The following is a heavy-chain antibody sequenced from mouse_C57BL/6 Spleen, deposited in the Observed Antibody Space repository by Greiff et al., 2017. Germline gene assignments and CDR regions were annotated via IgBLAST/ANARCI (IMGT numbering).Heavy chain of an antibody. D-gene: IGHD1-1*01. CDR1: GYTFTSYD. Sequence: QVQLQQSGPELVKPGASVKLSCKASGYTFTSYDINWVKQRPGQGLEWIGWIYPRDGSTKSNEKFKGKATLTVDTSSSTAYMELHSLTSEVSSVYFCANLLRSAWFAYWGQGTLVTVSA. CDR2: IYPRDGST. V-gene: IGHV1-85*01. CDR3: ANLLRSAWFAY. J-gene: IGHJ3*01.